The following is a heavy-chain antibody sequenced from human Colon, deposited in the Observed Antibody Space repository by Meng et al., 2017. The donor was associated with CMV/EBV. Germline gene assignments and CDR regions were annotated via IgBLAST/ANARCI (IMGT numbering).Heavy chain of an antibody. CDR3: AKDSREYESSFDY. D-gene: IGHD2/OR15-2a*01. CDR1: GFTFSNYG. J-gene: IGHJ4*02. V-gene: IGHV3-23*03. CDR2: IYGSGRTT. Sequence: GGSLKISCAASGFTFSNYGMAWVRQAPGKGLELVSVIYGSGRTTYYADSVKGRFTISRDNSKDTMYLQMNSLRVEDTAVYYCAKDSREYESSFDYWGQGTLVTVSS.